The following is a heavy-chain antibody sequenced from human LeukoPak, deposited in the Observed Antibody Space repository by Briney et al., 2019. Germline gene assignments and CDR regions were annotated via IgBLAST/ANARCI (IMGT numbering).Heavy chain of an antibody. Sequence: GGSLRLSCAASGFTFSSYGMHWVRQAPGKGLEWVAFIRYDGSNKYYADSVKGRFTISRDNSKNTLYLQMNSLRAEDTAVYYCAKGDRATNYFDYWGQGTLVTVSS. D-gene: IGHD1-26*01. CDR3: AKGDRATNYFDY. CDR1: GFTFSSYG. CDR2: IRYDGSNK. J-gene: IGHJ4*02. V-gene: IGHV3-30*02.